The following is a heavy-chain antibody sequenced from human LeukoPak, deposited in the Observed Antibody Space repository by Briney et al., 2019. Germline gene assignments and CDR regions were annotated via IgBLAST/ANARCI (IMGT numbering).Heavy chain of an antibody. Sequence: GDSVKVSCKASGYTFTGYYMHWVRQAPGQGLEWMGWINPNSGGTNYAQKFQGRVTMTRDTSISTAYMELSRLRSDDTAVYYCARDYDYVWGSPYYFDYWGQGTLVTVSS. V-gene: IGHV1-2*02. CDR3: ARDYDYVWGSPYYFDY. CDR1: GYTFTGYY. CDR2: INPNSGGT. D-gene: IGHD3-16*01. J-gene: IGHJ4*02.